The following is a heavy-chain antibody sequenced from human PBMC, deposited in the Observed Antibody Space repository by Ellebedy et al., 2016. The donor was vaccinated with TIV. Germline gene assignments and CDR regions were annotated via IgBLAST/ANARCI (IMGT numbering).Heavy chain of an antibody. CDR3: ARGGIAARYYYYYGMDV. J-gene: IGHJ6*02. CDR1: GFTFSSYG. D-gene: IGHD6-6*01. V-gene: IGHV3-33*01. CDR2: IWYDGSNK. Sequence: GGSLRLSXAASGFTFSSYGMHWVRQAPGKGLEWVAVIWYDGSNKYYADSVKGRFTISRDNSKNTLYLQMNSLRAEDTAVYYCARGGIAARYYYYYGMDVWGQGTTVTVSS.